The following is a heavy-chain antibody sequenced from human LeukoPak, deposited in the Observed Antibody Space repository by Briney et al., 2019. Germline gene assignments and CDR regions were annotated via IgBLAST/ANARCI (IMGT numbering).Heavy chain of an antibody. D-gene: IGHD1-26*01. V-gene: IGHV3-23*01. CDR3: AKKMGSGTYSTFDM. J-gene: IGHJ3*02. CDR1: KFTLSNYA. Sequence: GGSLRLSCAASKFTLSNYAMSWVRQAPGKGLEWVSAISGSGGTTYYAESVKGRFTISRDSSKNTVYLQVNSLRAEDTAVYYCAKKMGSGTYSTFDMWGQGTMVTVSS. CDR2: ISGSGGTT.